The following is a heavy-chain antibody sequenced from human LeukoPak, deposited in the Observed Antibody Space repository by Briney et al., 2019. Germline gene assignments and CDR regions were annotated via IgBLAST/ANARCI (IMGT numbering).Heavy chain of an antibody. CDR2: INSDGSST. V-gene: IGHV3-74*01. CDR3: ARGGSGWYVLDY. J-gene: IGHJ4*02. CDR1: GFTFSSYW. D-gene: IGHD6-19*01. Sequence: GGSLRLSCAASGFTFSSYWMHWVRQAPGKGLVWVSHINSDGSSTNYADSVKGRFTISRDYAKNTLYLQMNSLRAEDTAVYYCARGGSGWYVLDYWGQGTLVTVSS.